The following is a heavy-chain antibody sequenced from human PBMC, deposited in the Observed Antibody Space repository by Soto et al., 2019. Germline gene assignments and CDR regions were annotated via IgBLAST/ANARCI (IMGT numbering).Heavy chain of an antibody. J-gene: IGHJ3*02. D-gene: IGHD2-15*01. Sequence: PSETLSLTCAVYGGSFSGYYWSWIRQPPGKGLEWIGEINHSGSTNYNPSLKSRVTISVDTSKNQFSLKLSSVTAADTAVYYCARGPRIVVVVAATRHPGAFDIWGQGTMVTVSS. CDR3: ARGPRIVVVVAATRHPGAFDI. CDR1: GGSFSGYY. CDR2: INHSGST. V-gene: IGHV4-34*01.